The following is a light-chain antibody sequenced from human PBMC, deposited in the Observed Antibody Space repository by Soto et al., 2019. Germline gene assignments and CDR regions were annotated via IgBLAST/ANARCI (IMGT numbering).Light chain of an antibody. CDR2: KAS. J-gene: IGKJ1*01. Sequence: DIQMTQSPSTLSGSVGDRVTITCRASQTISSWLAWYQQKPGKAPKLLIYKASTLKSGVPSRFSGSGSGTEFTLTISSLQTDDFATYYCQHYNSYSEALGQGTKVDIK. CDR3: QHYNSYSEA. V-gene: IGKV1-5*03. CDR1: QTISSW.